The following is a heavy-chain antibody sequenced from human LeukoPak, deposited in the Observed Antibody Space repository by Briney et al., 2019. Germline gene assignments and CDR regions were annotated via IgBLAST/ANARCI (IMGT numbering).Heavy chain of an antibody. J-gene: IGHJ1*01. Sequence: SGTLSLTCAVSGGSISSSNWWSWVRPPPGKGLEWIGEIYHSGSTNYNPSLKSRVTISVDKSKNQFSLKLSSVTAADTAVYYCARDNDSSSWGGYFQHWGQGTLVTVSS. D-gene: IGHD6-13*01. CDR1: GGSISSSNW. V-gene: IGHV4-4*02. CDR2: IYHSGST. CDR3: ARDNDSSSWGGYFQH.